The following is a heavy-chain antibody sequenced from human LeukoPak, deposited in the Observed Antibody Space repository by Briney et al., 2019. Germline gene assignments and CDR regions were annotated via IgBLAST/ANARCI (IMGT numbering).Heavy chain of an antibody. V-gene: IGHV3-30*02. J-gene: IGHJ4*02. CDR2: IRYDGTNK. Sequence: GGSLRLSCAASGFTFSSYGMHWVRQTPGKGLEWVAFIRYDGTNKYYADSVKDRFTISRDNSKNTLYLQMSSLRAEDTALYYCAKHDSSSDFWGQGTLVTVSS. D-gene: IGHD3-22*01. CDR3: AKHDSSSDF. CDR1: GFTFSSYG.